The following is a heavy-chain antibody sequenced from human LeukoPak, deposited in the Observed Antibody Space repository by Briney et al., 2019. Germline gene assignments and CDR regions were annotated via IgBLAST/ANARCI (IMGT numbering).Heavy chain of an antibody. CDR3: ARQGHDGSGWYAYYYYGMDV. Sequence: GESLKISCKGSGYSFTSYWIGWVRQMPGKGLEWMGIIYPGDPDTRYSPSFQGQVTISADKSISTAYLQWSSLKASDTAMYYCARQGHDGSGWYAYYYYGMDVWGQGTTVTVSS. D-gene: IGHD6-19*01. J-gene: IGHJ6*02. V-gene: IGHV5-51*01. CDR2: IYPGDPDT. CDR1: GYSFTSYW.